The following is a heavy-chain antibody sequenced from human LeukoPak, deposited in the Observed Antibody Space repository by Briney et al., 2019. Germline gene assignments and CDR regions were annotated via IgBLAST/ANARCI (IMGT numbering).Heavy chain of an antibody. D-gene: IGHD6-13*01. CDR1: GFTFSSYE. J-gene: IGHJ4*02. Sequence: GGSLRLSCAASGFTFSSYEMNWVRQAQGKGLEWVSYISSSGSTIYYADSVKGRFTISRDNAKNSLYLQMNSLRAEDTAVYYCARQRYSSSWYYFDYWGQGTLVTVSS. CDR2: ISSSGSTI. V-gene: IGHV3-48*03. CDR3: ARQRYSSSWYYFDY.